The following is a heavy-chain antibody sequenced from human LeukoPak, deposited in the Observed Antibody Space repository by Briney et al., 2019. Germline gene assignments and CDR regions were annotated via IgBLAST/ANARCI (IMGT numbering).Heavy chain of an antibody. V-gene: IGHV3-21*01. J-gene: IGHJ4*02. Sequence: PGGSLRLSCAASGFTFSSYGMHWVRQAPGKGLEWVSSISSSSSYIYYADSVKGRFTISRDNAKNSLYLQMNSLRAEDTAVYYCARPYGDYLYYFDYWGQGTLVTVSS. CDR2: ISSSSSYI. CDR1: GFTFSSYG. D-gene: IGHD4-17*01. CDR3: ARPYGDYLYYFDY.